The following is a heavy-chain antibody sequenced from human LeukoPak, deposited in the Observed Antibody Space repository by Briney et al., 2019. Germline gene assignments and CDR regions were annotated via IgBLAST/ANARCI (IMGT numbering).Heavy chain of an antibody. CDR3: ARGLWFGF. CDR2: IHTSGNT. V-gene: IGHV4-4*07. J-gene: IGHJ4*02. D-gene: IGHD3-10*01. Sequence: SETLSLTCTVSGVSISSYYWSWIRQPAGKGLEWIGRIHTSGNTNYNPSLKSRVTMSVDTSKNQFSLNLSSVTAADTAVYYCARGLWFGFWGQGTLVTVSS. CDR1: GVSISSYY.